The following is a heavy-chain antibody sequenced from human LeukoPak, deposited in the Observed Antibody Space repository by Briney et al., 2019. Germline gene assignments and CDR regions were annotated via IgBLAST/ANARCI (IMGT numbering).Heavy chain of an antibody. CDR2: IIPIFGTA. CDR3: ARVGSYCGGDCYSGYYYYGMDV. V-gene: IGHV1-69*13. Sequence: AASVKVSCKASGGTFSSYAISWVRQAPGQGLEWMGGIIPIFGTANYAQKFQGRVTITADESTSTAYMELSSLRSEDTAVYYCARVGSYCGGDCYSGYYYYGMDVWGQGTTVTVSS. CDR1: GGTFSSYA. J-gene: IGHJ6*02. D-gene: IGHD2-21*02.